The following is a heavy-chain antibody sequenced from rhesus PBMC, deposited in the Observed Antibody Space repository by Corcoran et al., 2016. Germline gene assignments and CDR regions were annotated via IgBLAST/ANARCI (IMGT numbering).Heavy chain of an antibody. V-gene: IGHV2-95*01. CDR2: IYWNDSK. D-gene: IGHD3-22*01. J-gene: IGHJ5-1*01. CDR3: ARGLSALDV. Sequence: QVTLKESGPALVKPTQTLTLTCTFSGFSISTNGHGWGWIRTPPGKALEWLARIYWNDSKYYSTSMKSRLPISKDNSKFQVVLTLTNMDPVDIATYYCARGLSALDVWGPGVLVTVSS. CDR1: GFSISTNGHG.